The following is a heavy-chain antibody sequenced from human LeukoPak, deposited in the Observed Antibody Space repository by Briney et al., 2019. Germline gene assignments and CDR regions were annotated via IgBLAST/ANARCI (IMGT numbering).Heavy chain of an antibody. J-gene: IGHJ4*02. CDR1: GGSISRYY. V-gene: IGHV4-4*07. CDR3: ARLEYCSGGSCYGDY. D-gene: IGHD2-15*01. Sequence: SETLSLTCTVSGGSISRYYWSWIRQPARRGLGWIVRIHTTGSTNYNPSLRSRVTMSVDTSKNRFSLKLSSVTAADTAVYYCARLEYCSGGSCYGDYWGQGIVDTVSS. CDR2: IHTTGST.